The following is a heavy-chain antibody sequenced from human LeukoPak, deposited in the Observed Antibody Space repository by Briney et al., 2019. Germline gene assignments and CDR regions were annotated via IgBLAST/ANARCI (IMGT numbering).Heavy chain of an antibody. J-gene: IGHJ6*02. D-gene: IGHD3-16*02. CDR2: INHSGST. Sequence: SETLSLTCAVYGGSFSGYYWSWIRQPPGKGLEWIGEINHSGSTNYNPSLKSRVTISVDTSKNQFSLKLSSVTAADTAVYYCARDRRKGYYYYYGMDVWGQGTTVTVSS. V-gene: IGHV4-34*01. CDR3: ARDRRKGYYYYYGMDV. CDR1: GGSFSGYY.